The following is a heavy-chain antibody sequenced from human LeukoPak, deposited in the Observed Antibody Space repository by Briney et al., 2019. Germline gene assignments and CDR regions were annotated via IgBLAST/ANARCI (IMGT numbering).Heavy chain of an antibody. D-gene: IGHD3-10*01. J-gene: IGHJ6*03. Sequence: PGGSLRLSCAASGFTFSSYGMHWVRQAPGKGLERVAVIWYDGSNKYYADSVKGRFTISRDNSKNTLYLQMNSLRAEDTAAYYCARDGSGGGYMDVWGKGTTVTVSS. CDR1: GFTFSSYG. CDR3: ARDGSGGGYMDV. CDR2: IWYDGSNK. V-gene: IGHV3-33*01.